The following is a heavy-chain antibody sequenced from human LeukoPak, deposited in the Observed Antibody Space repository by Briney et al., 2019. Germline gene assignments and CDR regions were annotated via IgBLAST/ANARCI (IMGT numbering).Heavy chain of an antibody. CDR3: TTGGNYYEY. Sequence: GGSLRLSCAASGFRFSSYAMHWVRRAPGKGLEWVGRIKSKTDGGTTDYVAPVKGRFTISRDDSKNTLYLQMNSLKTEDTAVYYCTTGGNYYEYWGQGTLVTVSS. CDR2: IKSKTDGGTT. D-gene: IGHD1-26*01. CDR1: GFRFSSYA. V-gene: IGHV3-15*01. J-gene: IGHJ4*02.